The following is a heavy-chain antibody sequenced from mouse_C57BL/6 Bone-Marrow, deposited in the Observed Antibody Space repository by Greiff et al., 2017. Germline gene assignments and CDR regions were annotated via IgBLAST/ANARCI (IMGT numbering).Heavy chain of an antibody. D-gene: IGHD1-1*01. CDR3: ARGGRRYFDV. Sequence: QVQLQQPGAELVRPGSSVKLSCKASGYTFTSYWMDWVKQRPGQGLEWIGNIYPSDSETHYNQQFKDKATLTVDKSSSTAYMLLSSLTSEDSAVYYCARGGRRYFDVWGTGTTVTVAA. J-gene: IGHJ1*03. CDR1: GYTFTSYW. CDR2: IYPSDSET. V-gene: IGHV1-61*01.